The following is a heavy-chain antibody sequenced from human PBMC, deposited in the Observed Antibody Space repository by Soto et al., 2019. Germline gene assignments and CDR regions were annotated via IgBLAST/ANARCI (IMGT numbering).Heavy chain of an antibody. V-gene: IGHV3-23*01. J-gene: IGHJ4*02. CDR1: GFTFSNYA. Sequence: EVQLLESGGGLVQPGGSLRLSCAASGFTFSNYAMSWVRQAPGKGLFWVSAISGSGGSTYYADSVKGRFTISRDNSKNTLYLQMNSLRAEDTAVYYCAKSYSNYVVKSYYFDYWGQGTLVTVSS. CDR2: ISGSGGST. D-gene: IGHD4-4*01. CDR3: AKSYSNYVVKSYYFDY.